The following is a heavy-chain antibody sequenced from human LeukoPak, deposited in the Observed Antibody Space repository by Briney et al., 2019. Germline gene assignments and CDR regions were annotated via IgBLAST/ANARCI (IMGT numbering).Heavy chain of an antibody. V-gene: IGHV3-30*18. CDR3: AKLDSDYYGMDV. CDR2: ISYDGSNK. J-gene: IGHJ6*02. CDR1: GFTFSSYG. D-gene: IGHD5-18*01. Sequence: GGSLRLSCAASGFTFSSYGMHWGRQAPGKGLEWVAVISYDGSNKYYADSVKGRFTISRDNSKNTLYLQMNSLRAEDTAVYYCAKLDSDYYGMDVWGQGTTVTVSS.